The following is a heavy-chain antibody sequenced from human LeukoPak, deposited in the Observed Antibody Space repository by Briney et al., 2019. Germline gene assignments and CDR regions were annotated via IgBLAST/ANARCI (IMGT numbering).Heavy chain of an antibody. Sequence: ASVKVSCKASGYTFTTYYMHWVRQAPGQGLEWVGIINPCGGSTTYAQKFQGRVTMTRDTSASTVYMELSSLKTEDAAVYYCARGGLSGFDYWGQGTLVTVSS. J-gene: IGHJ4*02. V-gene: IGHV1-46*01. D-gene: IGHD3-10*01. CDR2: INPCGGST. CDR3: ARGGLSGFDY. CDR1: GYTFTTYY.